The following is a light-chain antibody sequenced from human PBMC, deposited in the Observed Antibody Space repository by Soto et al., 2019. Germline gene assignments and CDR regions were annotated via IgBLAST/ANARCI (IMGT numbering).Light chain of an antibody. CDR2: DVS. V-gene: IGLV2-11*01. Sequence: QSALAQPRSVSGSPGQSVTISCTGTSSDVGGYNYVSWYQQHPGKAPKLMIYDVSKRPSGVPDRFSGSKSGYTASLTISGLQAEDEADYYCCSYAGSYTFSYVFGTGTKV. CDR1: SSDVGGYNY. J-gene: IGLJ1*01. CDR3: CSYAGSYTFSYV.